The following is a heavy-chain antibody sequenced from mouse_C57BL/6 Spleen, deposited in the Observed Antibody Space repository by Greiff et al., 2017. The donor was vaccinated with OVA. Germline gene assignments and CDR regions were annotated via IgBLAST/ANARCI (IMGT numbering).Heavy chain of an antibody. J-gene: IGHJ2*01. CDR1: GFTFSSYA. V-gene: IGHV5-4*03. CDR2: ISDGGSYT. D-gene: IGHD2-1*01. Sequence: EVKLMESGGGLVKPGGSLKLSCAASGFTFSSYAMSWVRQTPEKRLEWVATISDGGSYTYYPDNVKGRFTISRDNAKNNLYLQMSHLKSEDTAMYYCARGGNLYYFDYWGQGTTLTVSS. CDR3: ARGGNLYYFDY.